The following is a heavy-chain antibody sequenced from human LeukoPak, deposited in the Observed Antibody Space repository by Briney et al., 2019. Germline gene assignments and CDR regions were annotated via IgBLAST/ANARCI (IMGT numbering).Heavy chain of an antibody. CDR3: TRDLSYYYDSSGYLT. D-gene: IGHD3-22*01. Sequence: GGSLRLSCAASGFTFSNAWMSWVRQAPGKGLEWVGRIKSKTDGGTTDYAAPVKGRFTISRDDSRSIAYLQMNSLKTEDTAVYYCTRDLSYYYDSSGYLTWGQGTLVTVSS. CDR1: GFTFSNAW. V-gene: IGHV3-15*01. CDR2: IKSKTDGGTT. J-gene: IGHJ5*02.